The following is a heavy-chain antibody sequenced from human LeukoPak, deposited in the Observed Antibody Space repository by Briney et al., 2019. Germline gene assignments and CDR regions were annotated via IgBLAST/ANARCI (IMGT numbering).Heavy chain of an antibody. V-gene: IGHV3-21*01. CDR1: GFTFSVYS. CDR2: ISKNSRYI. J-gene: IGHJ4*02. CDR3: ARDRKGGDY. D-gene: IGHD3-16*01. Sequence: GGSLRLSCAASGFTFSVYSINWVRQAPGKGLEWVSSISKNSRYIYYADSAKGRFTISRDNAKNSLYLQMNSLRVEDTAVYYCARDRKGGDYWGQGTLVTVSS.